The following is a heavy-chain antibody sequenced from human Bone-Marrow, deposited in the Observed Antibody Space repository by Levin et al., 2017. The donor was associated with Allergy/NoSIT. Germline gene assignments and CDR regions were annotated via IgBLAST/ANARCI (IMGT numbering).Heavy chain of an antibody. J-gene: IGHJ2*01. CDR1: GDSISSGDYS. CDR2: IRYNGGS. Sequence: SETLSLTCSVSGDSISSGDYSWSWIRQPPGEGLEWIGYIRYNGGSSYNPSLKSRVTISIDTSKNQLSLTLTSVTAADTAVYYCASQRLLRPGYTDDWYFDLWGRGTLVTVSS. CDR3: ASQRLLRPGYTDDWYFDL. V-gene: IGHV4-30-4*01. D-gene: IGHD5-24*01.